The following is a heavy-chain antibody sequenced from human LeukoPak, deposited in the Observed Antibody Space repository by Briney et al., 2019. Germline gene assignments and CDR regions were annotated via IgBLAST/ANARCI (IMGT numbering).Heavy chain of an antibody. Sequence: GASVKVSCKASGYTFTSYDINWVRQATGQGLEWMGIINPSGGSTSYAQKFQGRVTMTRDTSTSTVYMELSSLRSEDTAVYYCARGRRDGYKLDYWGQGTLVTVSS. J-gene: IGHJ4*02. CDR3: ARGRRDGYKLDY. V-gene: IGHV1-46*01. CDR2: INPSGGST. CDR1: GYTFTSYD. D-gene: IGHD5-24*01.